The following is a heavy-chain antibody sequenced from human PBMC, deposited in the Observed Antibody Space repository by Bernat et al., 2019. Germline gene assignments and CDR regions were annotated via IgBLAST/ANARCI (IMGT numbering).Heavy chain of an antibody. V-gene: IGHV3-11*06. CDR2: ITSSSVYT. CDR1: GFTFSDYY. D-gene: IGHD3-10*01. Sequence: QVQLVESGGGLVKPGGSLRLSCAASGFTFSDYYMSWIRQAPGKGLEWVSYITSSSVYTNYADSVKGRFTISRDNAKNSLYLQMNSLRAEDTAVYYCARVYGSGSYFTFDYWGQGTLVTVSS. J-gene: IGHJ4*02. CDR3: ARVYGSGSYFTFDY.